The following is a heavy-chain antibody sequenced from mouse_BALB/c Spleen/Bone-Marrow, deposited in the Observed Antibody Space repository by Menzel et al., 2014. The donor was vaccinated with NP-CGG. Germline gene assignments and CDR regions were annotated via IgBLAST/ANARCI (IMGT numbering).Heavy chain of an antibody. CDR3: AKGGNYRYDFVY. CDR2: INPSNECT. D-gene: IGHD2-14*01. J-gene: IGHJ2*01. Sequence: QLGKAGPEPRKPGASVRLSCQDSGYPLTSNIINWAAQKPGQGLEWHGCINPSNECTKYHVQFKGMDTLTSDRSSSTASMELSSRTSEDSAVYYWAKGGNYRYDFVYWGQGPPLPAPS. CDR1: GYPLTSNI. V-gene: IGHV1-14*01.